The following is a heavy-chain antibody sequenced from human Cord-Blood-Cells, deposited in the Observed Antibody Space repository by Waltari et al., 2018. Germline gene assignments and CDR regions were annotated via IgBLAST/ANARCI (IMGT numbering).Heavy chain of an antibody. Sequence: QVQLQQWGAGLLKPSEPLSLTCAVAGGSFSGSYWSGTCPPPGKGLEWIGEINHSGSTNYNPSLKSRVTISVDTSKNQFSLKLSSVTAADTAVYYCARGVAAAGSPYFDYWGQGTLVTVSS. CDR2: INHSGST. J-gene: IGHJ4*02. V-gene: IGHV4-34*01. CDR1: GGSFSGSY. D-gene: IGHD6-13*01. CDR3: ARGVAAAGSPYFDY.